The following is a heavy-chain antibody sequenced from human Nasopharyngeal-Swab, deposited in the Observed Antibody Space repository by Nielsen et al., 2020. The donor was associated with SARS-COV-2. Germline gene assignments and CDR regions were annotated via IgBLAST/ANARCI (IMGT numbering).Heavy chain of an antibody. D-gene: IGHD3-10*01. Sequence: GGSLRLSCAASGFTFSSYAMSWVRQAPGKGLEWVSAISGSGGSTYYADSVKGRFTISRDNSKNTLYLQMNSLRAEDTAVYYCAKADLWFGGLSRLGFDYWGQGTLVTVSS. CDR1: GFTFSSYA. J-gene: IGHJ4*02. CDR3: AKADLWFGGLSRLGFDY. CDR2: ISGSGGST. V-gene: IGHV3-23*01.